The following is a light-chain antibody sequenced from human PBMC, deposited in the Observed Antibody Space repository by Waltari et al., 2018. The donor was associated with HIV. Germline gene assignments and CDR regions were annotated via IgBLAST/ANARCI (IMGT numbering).Light chain of an antibody. CDR3: AAWDDSLSGGV. Sequence: QSVLTQPPSASGTPGQSVTIPCSGSSSNIGSNFVYWSQQVPGTAPNLLIYRNKQRPSGGPDRFSGAKSGTSASLAISGRRAEDEADYYCAAWDDSLSGGVFGGGTKLTVL. V-gene: IGLV1-47*01. J-gene: IGLJ2*01. CDR2: RNK. CDR1: SSNIGSNF.